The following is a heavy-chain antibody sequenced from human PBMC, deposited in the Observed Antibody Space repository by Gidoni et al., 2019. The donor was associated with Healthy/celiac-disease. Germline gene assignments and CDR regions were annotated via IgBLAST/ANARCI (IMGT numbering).Heavy chain of an antibody. J-gene: IGHJ4*02. D-gene: IGHD4-4*01. CDR1: GGTFTNYA. CDR2: TIPVFGTA. Sequence: QVQLVQSGAEVKKPGSSVKASCKASGGTFTNYAINWVRQAPGQGLEWMGGTIPVFGTANYAQKFQGRVTITADESTTTAYMELSSLRSEDTAVYYCARGLGNYEFEYWGQGTLVTVSS. CDR3: ARGLGNYEFEY. V-gene: IGHV1-69*01.